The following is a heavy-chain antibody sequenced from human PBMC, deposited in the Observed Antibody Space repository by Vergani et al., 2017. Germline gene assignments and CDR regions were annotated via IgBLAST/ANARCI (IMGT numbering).Heavy chain of an antibody. Sequence: QVQLVQSGAEVKKPGSSVKVSCKAPGYSFTDYFIHWVRQAPGQGLEWMGWINPNSGGTHYAQKFQGRVTLPLHTATTTAYMELTWLTSDDTAVYYCTRSARSGTYAGTADRWVQGTLIAVSS. CDR1: GYSFTDYF. CDR2: INPNSGGT. J-gene: IGHJ5*02. CDR3: TRSARSGTYAGTADR. V-gene: IGHV1-2*02. D-gene: IGHD1-26*01.